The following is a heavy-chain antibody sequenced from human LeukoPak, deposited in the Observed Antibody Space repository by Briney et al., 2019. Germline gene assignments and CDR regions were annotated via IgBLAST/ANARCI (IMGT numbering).Heavy chain of an antibody. CDR3: ARASSKQLAGYLPNGFDI. Sequence: GGSLRLSCAASGFTFSSYSMNWIRQAPGKGLEWVSSISSSGTYVYYAQSVKGRFTISRDNAKNSLSLKMNSLRADDAAVYYCARASSKQLAGYLPNGFDIWGQGTMVTVSS. CDR2: ISSSGTYV. J-gene: IGHJ3*02. D-gene: IGHD3-9*01. V-gene: IGHV3-21*01. CDR1: GFTFSSYS.